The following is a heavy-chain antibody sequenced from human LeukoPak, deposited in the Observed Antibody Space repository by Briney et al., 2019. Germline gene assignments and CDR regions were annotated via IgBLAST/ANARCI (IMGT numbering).Heavy chain of an antibody. D-gene: IGHD5-24*01. J-gene: IGHJ4*02. CDR1: GGSISSYY. Sequence: PSETLSLTCTVSGGSISSYYWSWIRQPPGKGLEWIGYIYYSGSTNYNPSLKSRVTISVDTSKNQFSLKLSSVTAADTAMYYCAGIRDGYNMVDYWGQGTLVTVSS. CDR2: IYYSGST. CDR3: AGIRDGYNMVDY. V-gene: IGHV4-59*01.